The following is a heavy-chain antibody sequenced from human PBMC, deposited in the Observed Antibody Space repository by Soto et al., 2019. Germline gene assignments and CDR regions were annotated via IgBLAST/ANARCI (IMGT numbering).Heavy chain of an antibody. CDR3: ARAEPVVVPDAKRVTYNWFDP. D-gene: IGHD2-2*01. CDR1: GGTFRTYT. Sequence: QVQLVQSGAEVRKPGSSVKVSCKASGGTFRTYTINWVRQAPGQGLEWMGTIIPILGITNYAQKFQGRVPITADKSTSTAYMDLSSLRSEDTAVYYCARAEPVVVPDAKRVTYNWFDPWGQGTLVIVSS. V-gene: IGHV1-69*02. J-gene: IGHJ5*02. CDR2: IIPILGIT.